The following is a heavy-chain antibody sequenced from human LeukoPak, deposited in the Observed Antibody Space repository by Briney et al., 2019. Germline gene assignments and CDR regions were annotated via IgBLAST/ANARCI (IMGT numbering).Heavy chain of an antibody. D-gene: IGHD3-22*01. Sequence: SVKVSCKASGGTFSSYAISWVRQAPGQGLEWMGGIIPISGTANYAQKFQGRVTITADESTSTAYMELSSLRSEDTAVYYCATSLRGSGYYSYYYYYGMDVWGQGTTVTVSS. CDR2: IIPISGTA. CDR3: ATSLRGSGYYSYYYYYGMDV. V-gene: IGHV1-69*13. CDR1: GGTFSSYA. J-gene: IGHJ6*02.